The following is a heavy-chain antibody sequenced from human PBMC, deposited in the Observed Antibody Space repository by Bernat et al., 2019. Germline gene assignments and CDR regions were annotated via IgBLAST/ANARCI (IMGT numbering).Heavy chain of an antibody. CDR2: IWYDGSNK. D-gene: IGHD5-12*01. CDR1: GFTFSSYS. Sequence: VQLVESGGGLVQPGGSLRLSCAASGFTFSSYSMNWVRQAPGKGLEWVAVIWYDGSNKYYADSVKGRFTISRDNSKNTLYLQMNSLRAEDTAVYYCARDVFAYSGYDSGFDPWGQGTLVTVSS. J-gene: IGHJ5*02. V-gene: IGHV3-33*08. CDR3: ARDVFAYSGYDSGFDP.